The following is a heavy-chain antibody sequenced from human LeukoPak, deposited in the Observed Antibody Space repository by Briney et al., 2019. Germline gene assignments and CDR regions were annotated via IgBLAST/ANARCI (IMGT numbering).Heavy chain of an antibody. D-gene: IGHD5-12*01. J-gene: IGHJ6*04. CDR1: GYTFTSYA. V-gene: IGHV1-2*02. CDR3: ARGGYSGYDI. Sequence: ASVKVSCKASGYTFTSYATNWVRQAPGQGLEWKGWINPNSGGTNYAQKFQGRVTMTRDTSISTAYMELSRLRSDDTAVYYCARGGYSGYDIWGKGTTVTISS. CDR2: INPNSGGT.